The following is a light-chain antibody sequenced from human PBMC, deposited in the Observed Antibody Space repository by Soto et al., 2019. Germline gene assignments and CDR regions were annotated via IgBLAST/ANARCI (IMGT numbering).Light chain of an antibody. CDR2: DND. Sequence: QSVLTQPPSVSAAPGQTVTISCSGSTSNIGSNFLSWYQQLPATAPKLLIYDNDKRASGIPDRFSGSKSGTSATLGITGLQTGDEADYYCGAWDSSLSAVVFGGGTKLTVL. V-gene: IGLV1-51*01. CDR3: GAWDSSLSAVV. CDR1: TSNIGSNF. J-gene: IGLJ3*02.